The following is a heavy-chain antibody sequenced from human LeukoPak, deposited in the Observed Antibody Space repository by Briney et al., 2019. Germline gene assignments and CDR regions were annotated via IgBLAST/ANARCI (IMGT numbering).Heavy chain of an antibody. V-gene: IGHV4-31*03. D-gene: IGHD3-3*01. CDR3: ARRGYWSGYYNWFDP. J-gene: IGHJ5*02. CDR2: IYYSGST. CDR1: GGSISSGGYY. Sequence: PSETLSLTCTVSGGSISSGGYYWSWIRQHPGKGLEWIGYIYYSGSTYYNPSLKSRVTISVDTSKNQFSLKLSSVTAADTAVYYCARRGYWSGYYNWFDPWGQGTLVTVSS.